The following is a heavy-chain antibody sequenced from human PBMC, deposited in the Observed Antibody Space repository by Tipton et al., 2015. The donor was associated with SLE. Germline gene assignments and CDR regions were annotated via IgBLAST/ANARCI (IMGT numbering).Heavy chain of an antibody. Sequence: QLVQSGSELKKPGASVKVSCKASGYTFTGYYMHWVRQAPGQGLEWMGWIYPNSGGTNYTQKFQGRVTMTRDTSISTAYMELSRLTSDDTAVYYCAREDVGTYVYYFDYWGQGTLVTVSS. CDR1: GYTFTGYY. D-gene: IGHD1-26*01. V-gene: IGHV1-2*02. J-gene: IGHJ4*02. CDR3: AREDVGTYVYYFDY. CDR2: IYPNSGGT.